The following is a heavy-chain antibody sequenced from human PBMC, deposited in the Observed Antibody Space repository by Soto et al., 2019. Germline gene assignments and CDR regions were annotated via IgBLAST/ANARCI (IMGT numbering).Heavy chain of an antibody. V-gene: IGHV4-34*01. Sequence: SETLSLTCAVYGGSFSGYYWSWIRQPPGKGLEWIGEINHSGSTNYNPSLKSRVTISVDTSKNQFSLKLSSVTAADTAVYYCARERRVYVFWSVFYKGPHYYGMHVWGKGTKVTLSS. CDR3: ARERRVYVFWSVFYKGPHYYGMHV. D-gene: IGHD3-3*01. J-gene: IGHJ6*04. CDR2: INHSGST. CDR1: GGSFSGYY.